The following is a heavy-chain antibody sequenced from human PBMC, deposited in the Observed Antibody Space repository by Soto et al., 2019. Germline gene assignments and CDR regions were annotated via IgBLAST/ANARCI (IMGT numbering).Heavy chain of an antibody. CDR2: ISYDGSNK. V-gene: IGHV3-30-3*01. D-gene: IGHD3-22*01. Sequence: QVQLVESGGGVVQPGRSLRLSCAASGFTFSSYAMHWVRQAPGKGLEWVAVISYDGSNKYYADSVKGRFTISRDNSKNTLYLQMNSLRAEDTAVYYCARDLFDYYDSSGYNFQHWGQGTLVTVSS. CDR1: GFTFSSYA. J-gene: IGHJ1*01. CDR3: ARDLFDYYDSSGYNFQH.